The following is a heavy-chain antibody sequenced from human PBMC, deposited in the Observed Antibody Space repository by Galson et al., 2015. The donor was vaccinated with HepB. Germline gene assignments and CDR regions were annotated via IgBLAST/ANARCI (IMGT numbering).Heavy chain of an antibody. CDR1: GYTFTSYG. Sequence: SVKVSCKASGYTFTSYGISWVRQAPGQGLEWMGWISAYNGNTNYAQKLQGRVTMTTDTSTSTAYMELRSLRSDDTAVYYCARDGGGAVAGNSEWFDPWGQGTLVTVSS. J-gene: IGHJ5*02. CDR3: ARDGGGAVAGNSEWFDP. V-gene: IGHV1-18*04. CDR2: ISAYNGNT. D-gene: IGHD6-19*01.